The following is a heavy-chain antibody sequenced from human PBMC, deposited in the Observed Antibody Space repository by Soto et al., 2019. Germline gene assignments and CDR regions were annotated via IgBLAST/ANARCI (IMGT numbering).Heavy chain of an antibody. Sequence: ASVKVSCKASGYTFTSYYMHWVRQAPGQGLEWMGIINPSGGSTSYAQKFQGWVTMTRDTSISTAYMELSRLRSDDTAVYYCARGAVANYYYYYYGMDVWGQGTTVTVSS. J-gene: IGHJ6*02. CDR3: ARGAVANYYYYYYGMDV. D-gene: IGHD5-12*01. V-gene: IGHV1-46*01. CDR2: INPSGGST. CDR1: GYTFTSYY.